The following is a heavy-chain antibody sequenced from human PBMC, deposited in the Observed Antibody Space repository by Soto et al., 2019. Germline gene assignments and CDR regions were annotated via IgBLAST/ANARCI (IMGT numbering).Heavy chain of an antibody. V-gene: IGHV3-11*05. CDR1: GFTFSDDY. CDR3: VRSRWLYAIDY. Sequence: QVQLVESGGGLVQPGGSLRLSCAASGFTFSDDYMGWIRQAPGKGLEWVSFISSSLTYTKHADSVRGRFTISRDNAKDSLYLQMNSLRAEDTAVYYCVRSRWLYAIDYWGHGILVTVSS. J-gene: IGHJ4*01. CDR2: ISSSLTYT. D-gene: IGHD4-17*01.